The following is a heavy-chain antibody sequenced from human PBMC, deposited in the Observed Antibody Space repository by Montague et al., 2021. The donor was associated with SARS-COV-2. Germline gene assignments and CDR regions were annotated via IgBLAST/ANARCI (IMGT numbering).Heavy chain of an antibody. D-gene: IGHD3-22*01. CDR2: IYYSGST. CDR3: ARIRYSNGYQGKYDFDY. Sequence: SETLSLTCTVSGGSISSYYWSWIRQPPGKGLEWIGYIYYSGSTNYNPSLKSRVTISVDTSKNQFSLKLSSVTAADTAVYYCARIRYSNGYQGKYDFDYWGQGTLVTVSS. V-gene: IGHV4-59*01. J-gene: IGHJ4*02. CDR1: GGSISSYY.